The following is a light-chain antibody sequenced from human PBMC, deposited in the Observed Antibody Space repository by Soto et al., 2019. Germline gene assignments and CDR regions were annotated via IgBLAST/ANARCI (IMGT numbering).Light chain of an antibody. V-gene: IGKV1-5*03. Sequence: DIQMTQSPSTLSASVGDRVSITCRASQSISIWLAWYQQKPGKAPKVLIYKASILESGVPSRFSGSGSETEFTLTISSLQPDDFATYYCQQYKTYSRMFGQGTKVEIK. CDR1: QSISIW. CDR2: KAS. J-gene: IGKJ1*01. CDR3: QQYKTYSRM.